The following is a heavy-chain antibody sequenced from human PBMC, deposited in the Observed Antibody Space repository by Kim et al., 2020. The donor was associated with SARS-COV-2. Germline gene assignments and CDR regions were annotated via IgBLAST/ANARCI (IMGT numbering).Heavy chain of an antibody. V-gene: IGHV1-2*02. Sequence: ASVKVSCKASGYTFTGYYMHWVRQAPGQGLEWMGWINPNSGGTNYAQKFQGRVTMTRDTSISTAYMELSRLRSDDTAVYYCARDSTEYSSSSEIDYWGQGTLVTVSS. J-gene: IGHJ4*02. CDR2: INPNSGGT. CDR1: GYTFTGYY. D-gene: IGHD6-6*01. CDR3: ARDSTEYSSSSEIDY.